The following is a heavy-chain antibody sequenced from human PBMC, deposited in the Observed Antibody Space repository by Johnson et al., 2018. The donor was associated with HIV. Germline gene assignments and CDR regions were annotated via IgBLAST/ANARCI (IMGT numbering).Heavy chain of an antibody. Sequence: QVQLVESGGGVVQPGRSLRLSCAASGFTFSSYAMHWVRQAPGKGLEWVAVISYDGSNKYYADSVKGRFTISRDNSKNTLYLQLNSLRAEETAVSDCARPQGTGDAFDIWGQGTMVTVSS. CDR2: ISYDGSNK. CDR1: GFTFSSYA. J-gene: IGHJ3*02. V-gene: IGHV3-30*04. D-gene: IGHD1-1*01. CDR3: ARPQGTGDAFDI.